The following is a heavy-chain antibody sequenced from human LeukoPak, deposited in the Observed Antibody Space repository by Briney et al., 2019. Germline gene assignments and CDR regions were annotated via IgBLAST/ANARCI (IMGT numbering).Heavy chain of an antibody. CDR3: ARGKQLVRGGLDY. J-gene: IGHJ4*02. CDR1: GFTFSSYA. D-gene: IGHD6-13*01. Sequence: GGSLRLSRAASGFTFSSYAMHWVRQAPGKGLEYVSAISSNGGSTYYANSVKGRFTISRDDSKNTLYLQMGSLRAEDMAVYYCARGKQLVRGGLDYWGQGTLVTVSS. V-gene: IGHV3-64*01. CDR2: ISSNGGST.